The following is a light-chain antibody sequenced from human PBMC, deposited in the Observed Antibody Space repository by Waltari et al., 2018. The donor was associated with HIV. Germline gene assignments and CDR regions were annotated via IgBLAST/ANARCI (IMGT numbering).Light chain of an antibody. V-gene: IGKV1-12*01. CDR2: SAS. CDR1: QGIRSW. J-gene: IGKJ1*01. CDR3: QQANSFPWT. Sequence: DIQMTQSPSSVSASVGDRASITCRASQGIRSWLAWYQQKPGKAPKLLIYSASSLQSGVPARFSGSGSETDFTLTISSLQPEDSATYYCQQANSFPWTFGQGTKVEIK.